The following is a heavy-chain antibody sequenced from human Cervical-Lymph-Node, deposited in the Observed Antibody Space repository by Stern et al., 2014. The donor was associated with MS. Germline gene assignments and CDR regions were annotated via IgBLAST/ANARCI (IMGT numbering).Heavy chain of an antibody. V-gene: IGHV1-3*01. CDR1: GYTFSSFA. CDR3: ARAFYGSQFGY. Sequence: QDQLVQSGAEVKKPGASVKVACAASGYTFSSFAIHWVRQATGQRLEWLGWIIAGSGDTKYSQRFQDRVTITRDTSANTVYMEMSSLRSEDTAVYYCARAFYGSQFGYWGQGTLVVVSS. J-gene: IGHJ4*02. CDR2: IIAGSGDT. D-gene: IGHD6-19*01.